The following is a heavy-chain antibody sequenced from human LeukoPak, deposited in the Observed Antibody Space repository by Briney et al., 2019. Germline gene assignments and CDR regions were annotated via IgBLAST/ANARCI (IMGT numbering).Heavy chain of an antibody. CDR2: INPSGGST. V-gene: IGHV1-46*01. CDR3: ARVDTIFGVVSTWFDP. Sequence: ASVKVSCKASGYTFTSYYMHWVRQAPGQGLEWMGIINPSGGSTSYAQKFQGRVTMTRDTSTSTVYMELSSLRSEDTAVYYCARVDTIFGVVSTWFDPWGQGTLVTVSS. CDR1: GYTFTSYY. J-gene: IGHJ5*02. D-gene: IGHD3-3*01.